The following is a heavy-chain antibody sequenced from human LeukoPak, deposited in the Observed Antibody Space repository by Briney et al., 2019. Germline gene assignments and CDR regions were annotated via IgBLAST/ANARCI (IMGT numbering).Heavy chain of an antibody. J-gene: IGHJ4*02. CDR2: IYTSGST. D-gene: IGHD3-3*01. Sequence: KSSETLSLTCTVSGGSISSYYWSWIRQPAGKGLEWIGRIYTSGSTNYNPSLKSRVTMSVDTSKNQLSLKLSSVTAADTAVYYCAREDFWSGYYDYWGQGTLVTVSS. V-gene: IGHV4-4*07. CDR1: GGSISSYY. CDR3: AREDFWSGYYDY.